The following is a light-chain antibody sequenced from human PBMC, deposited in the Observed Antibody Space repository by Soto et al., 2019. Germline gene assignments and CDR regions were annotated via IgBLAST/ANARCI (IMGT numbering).Light chain of an antibody. J-gene: IGLJ1*01. CDR1: SSDVGGYNY. CDR3: SSYTSSSTRV. CDR2: DVN. V-gene: IGLV2-14*01. Sequence: QSALTQPASVSGSPGQSITISCTGTSSDVGGYNYVSWYQQHPDKAPKLMIYDVNNRPSGVSNRFSGSKSGNTASLTISGLQAEAEADYYCSSYTSSSTRVFGTGTKLTVL.